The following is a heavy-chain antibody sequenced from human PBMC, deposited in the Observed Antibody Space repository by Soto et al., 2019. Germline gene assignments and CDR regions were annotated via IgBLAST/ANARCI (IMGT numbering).Heavy chain of an antibody. CDR3: ARTYYDFWSCYVGPYYFDY. J-gene: IGHJ4*02. D-gene: IGHD3-3*01. Sequence: QVQLQESGPGLVKPSETLSLTCTVSGGSVSSGSYYWSWIRQPPGKGLEWIGYIYYSGSTNYNPSLKSRVTISVDTAKNQFSLKLSSVTAADTAVYYCARTYYDFWSCYVGPYYFDYWGQGTLVTVSS. CDR1: GGSVSSGSYY. CDR2: IYYSGST. V-gene: IGHV4-61*01.